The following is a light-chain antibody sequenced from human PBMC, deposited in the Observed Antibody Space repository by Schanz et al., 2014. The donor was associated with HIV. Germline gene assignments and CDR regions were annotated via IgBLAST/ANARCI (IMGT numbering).Light chain of an antibody. CDR3: ATWDTFLNGVV. CDR2: VTH. V-gene: IGLV1-51*01. J-gene: IGLJ2*01. CDR1: ASNIGHNY. Sequence: QAVVTQPPSVSAAPGQRVTISCSGSASNIGHNYVSWFQQFPGTTPKLLIYVTHQRPSEIPDRFSGSKTGTSATLAITGLQTEDEADYYCATWDTFLNGVVFGGGTKLTVL.